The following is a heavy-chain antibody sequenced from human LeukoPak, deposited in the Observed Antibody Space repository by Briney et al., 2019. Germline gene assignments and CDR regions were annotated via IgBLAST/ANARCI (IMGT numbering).Heavy chain of an antibody. D-gene: IGHD4-17*01. CDR1: GYTFTSYG. J-gene: IGHJ4*02. CDR3: ARGPPGDYAPQHKDDY. Sequence: ASVKVSCKASGYTFTSYGISWVRQAPGQGLEWMGWISAYNGNTNYAQKLQGRVTMITDTSTSTAYMELRSLRSDDTAVYYCARGPPGDYAPQHKDDYWGQGTLVTVSS. V-gene: IGHV1-18*01. CDR2: ISAYNGNT.